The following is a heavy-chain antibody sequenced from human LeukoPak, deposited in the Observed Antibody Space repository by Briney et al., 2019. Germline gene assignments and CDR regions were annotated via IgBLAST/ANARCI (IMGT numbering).Heavy chain of an antibody. D-gene: IGHD3-10*01. J-gene: IGHJ3*02. CDR2: INPSGGST. CDR3: ARQSGAFDI. Sequence: ASVKVSCKASRYTFTSYDINWVRQATGQGLEWMGIINPSGGSTSYAQKFQGRVTMTRDTSTSTVYMELSSLRSEDTAVYYCARQSGAFDIWGQGTMVTVSS. V-gene: IGHV1-46*01. CDR1: RYTFTSYD.